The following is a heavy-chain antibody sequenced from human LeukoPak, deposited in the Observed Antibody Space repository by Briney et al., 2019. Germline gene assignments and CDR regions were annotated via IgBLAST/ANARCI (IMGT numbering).Heavy chain of an antibody. CDR3: AKAAMVRYYFDY. D-gene: IGHD3-10*01. CDR1: GFTFSSYS. Sequence: GGSLRLSCAASGFTFSSYSMNWVRQAPGKGLEWVSYISSSSSIIYYADSVKGRFTISRDNAKNSLYLQMNSLRAEDTALYYCAKAAMVRYYFDYWGQGTLVTVSS. J-gene: IGHJ4*02. CDR2: ISSSSSII. V-gene: IGHV3-48*01.